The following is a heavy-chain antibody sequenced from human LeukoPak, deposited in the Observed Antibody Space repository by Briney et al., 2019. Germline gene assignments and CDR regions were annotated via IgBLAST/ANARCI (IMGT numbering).Heavy chain of an antibody. Sequence: GGSLRLSCAASGFTFSSYGMHWVRQAPGKGLEWVAFIRYDGSNKYYADSVKGRFTISRDNSKNTLYLQMNSLRAEDTAVYYCAKGRGYYDSSGPSGDAFDIWGQGTMVTVSS. CDR2: IRYDGSNK. CDR1: GFTFSSYG. CDR3: AKGRGYYDSSGPSGDAFDI. V-gene: IGHV3-30*02. J-gene: IGHJ3*02. D-gene: IGHD3-22*01.